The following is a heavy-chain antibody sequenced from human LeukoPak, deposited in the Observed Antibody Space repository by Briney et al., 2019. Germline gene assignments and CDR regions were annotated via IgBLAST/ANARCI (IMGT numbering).Heavy chain of an antibody. D-gene: IGHD3-10*01. CDR1: GFTFSSYG. CDR3: AGALGSGSYYSGFYYYGMDV. V-gene: IGHV3-7*01. Sequence: GRSLRLSCAASGFTFSSYGMHWVRQAPGKGLEWVANIKQDGSEKYYVDSVKGRFTTSSDNAKNSLYLQMNSLRAEDTAVYYCAGALGSGSYYSGFYYYGMDVWGQGTTVTVSS. J-gene: IGHJ6*02. CDR2: IKQDGSEK.